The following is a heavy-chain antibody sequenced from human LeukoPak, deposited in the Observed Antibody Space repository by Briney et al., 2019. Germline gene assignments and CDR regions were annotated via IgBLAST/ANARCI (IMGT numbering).Heavy chain of an antibody. J-gene: IGHJ4*02. CDR3: ARVLGYYGSGSYLYYFDY. Sequence: ASVKVSCKASGYTFTGYYMHWVRQAPGQGLEWMGWINPNSGGTNYAQKFQGRVTMTRDTSISTAYMELSRLRSDDTAVYYCARVLGYYGSGSYLYYFDYWGQGTLVTVSS. CDR2: INPNSGGT. D-gene: IGHD3-10*01. CDR1: GYTFTGYY. V-gene: IGHV1-2*02.